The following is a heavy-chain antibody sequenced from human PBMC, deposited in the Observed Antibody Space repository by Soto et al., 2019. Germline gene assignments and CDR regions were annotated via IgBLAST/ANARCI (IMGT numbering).Heavy chain of an antibody. D-gene: IGHD2-15*01. CDR2: ISAYNGNT. CDR1: GYTFTSYG. V-gene: IGHV1-18*01. J-gene: IGHJ1*01. CDR3: ARVGYCSGGSCLEYFQH. Sequence: ASVKVSCKASGYTFTSYGISWVRQAPGQGLEWMGWISAYNGNTNYAQKLQGRVTMTTDTSTSTAYMELRSLRSDDTAVYYCARVGYCSGGSCLEYFQHWGQGTLVTSPQ.